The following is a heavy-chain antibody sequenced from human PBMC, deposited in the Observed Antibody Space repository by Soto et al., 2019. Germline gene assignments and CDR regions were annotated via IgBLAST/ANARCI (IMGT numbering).Heavy chain of an antibody. D-gene: IGHD2-15*01. CDR1: GFSLSASGVG. V-gene: IGHV2-5*02. CDR3: AHTLYRCSGNSCYTPPDS. Sequence: QITLKESGPTLVKPTQTLTLTCTFSGFSLSASGVGVGWIRQPPGKALEWLALIYWDDDKRYSPSLKSRLTITKDTPKNQVVLTMTIMGPEDTATYYCAHTLYRCSGNSCYTPPDSWGQGTLVTVSS. J-gene: IGHJ4*02. CDR2: IYWDDDK.